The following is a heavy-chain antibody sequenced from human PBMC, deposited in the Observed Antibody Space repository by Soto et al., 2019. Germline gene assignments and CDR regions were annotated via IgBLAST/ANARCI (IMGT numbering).Heavy chain of an antibody. CDR2: IYSNGKA. Sequence: QVQLQESGPGLVRPSETLSLTCTVSGGSLSNYNWNWVRQSAGKGLEWIGRIYSNGKAYYNPSLKSRVTMSLDRLKNRVPRGLSSVPAADTAKYYCARERTYRLSGDDTLDIWGLGTRSPSLQ. V-gene: IGHV4-4*07. J-gene: IGHJ3*02. D-gene: IGHD3-9*01. CDR1: GGSLSNYN. CDR3: ARERTYRLSGDDTLDI.